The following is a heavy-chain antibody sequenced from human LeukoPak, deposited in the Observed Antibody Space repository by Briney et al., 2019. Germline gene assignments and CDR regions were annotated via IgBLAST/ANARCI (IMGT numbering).Heavy chain of an antibody. D-gene: IGHD1-26*01. CDR2: VYPGDSDT. Sequence: GESLKISCKASGYSFISNWIAWVRQMPGKGLEWMGIVYPGDSDTRYSPSFQGQVTISADKSISTAYLQWSSLKASDTAMYYCARLSAWELLPDYWGQGTLVTVSS. CDR1: GYSFISNW. V-gene: IGHV5-51*01. J-gene: IGHJ4*02. CDR3: ARLSAWELLPDY.